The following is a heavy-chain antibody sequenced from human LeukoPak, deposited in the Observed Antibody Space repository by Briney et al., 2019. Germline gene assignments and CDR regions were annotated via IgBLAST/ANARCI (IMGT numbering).Heavy chain of an antibody. V-gene: IGHV3-23*01. CDR2: VSGSGGST. CDR1: GFSFSNSS. CDR3: AKAVRGYSSSSDY. D-gene: IGHD6-13*01. Sequence: GGSLRLSCAASGFSFSNSSMDWVRQAPGKGLEWVSVVSGSGGSTYYADSVKGRFTISRDNSKNTLYLQMNSLRAEDTAVYYCAKAVRGYSSSSDYWGQGTLVTVSS. J-gene: IGHJ4*02.